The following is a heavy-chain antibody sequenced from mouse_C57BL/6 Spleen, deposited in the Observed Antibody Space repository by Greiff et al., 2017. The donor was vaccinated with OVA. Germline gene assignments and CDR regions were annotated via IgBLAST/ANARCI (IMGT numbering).Heavy chain of an antibody. CDR3: ARQGYYGSSLDY. Sequence: DVMLVESGGGLVKPGGSLKLSCAASGFTFSSYTMSWVRQTPEKRLEWVATISGGGGNTYYPDSVKGRFTISRDNAKNTLYLQMSSLRSEDTALYYCARQGYYGSSLDYWGQGTTLTVSS. V-gene: IGHV5-9*01. CDR1: GFTFSSYT. J-gene: IGHJ2*01. D-gene: IGHD1-1*01. CDR2: ISGGGGNT.